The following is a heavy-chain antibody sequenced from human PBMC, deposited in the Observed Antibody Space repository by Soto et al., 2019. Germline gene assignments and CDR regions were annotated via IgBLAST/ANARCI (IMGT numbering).Heavy chain of an antibody. J-gene: IGHJ4*02. CDR3: TRSLCGWGMATIQAPYFDY. CDR2: IYYTGTT. D-gene: IGHD3-10*01. CDR1: GGSISRYY. V-gene: IGHV4-59*01. Sequence: SQNLSLTSSVSGGSISRYYWSWIRQPPGKGLEWIGYIYYTGTTNYNPSLKSRVTISVDTSKNQFSLKLSSVTTADTAVYYCTRSLCGWGMATIQAPYFDYWGKGTLVTVSS.